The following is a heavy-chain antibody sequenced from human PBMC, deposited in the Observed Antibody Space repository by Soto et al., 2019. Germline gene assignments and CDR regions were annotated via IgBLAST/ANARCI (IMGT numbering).Heavy chain of an antibody. CDR2: VHSDGTTT. CDR1: GFTFDYYW. CDR3: ARGDRGGFDL. D-gene: IGHD3-10*01. Sequence: EVQLVESGGGLVQPGECLRLSCAASGFTFDYYWMHWVRQAPGQGLVWVSRVHSDGTTTTYADSVKGRFTISRDNARNKVSMKMSSLRAEDTAIYYCARGDRGGFDLWGHGTVVTVSS. J-gene: IGHJ3*01. V-gene: IGHV3-74*01.